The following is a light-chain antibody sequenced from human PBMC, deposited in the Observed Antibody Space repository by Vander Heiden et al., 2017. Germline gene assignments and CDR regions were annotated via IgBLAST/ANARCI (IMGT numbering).Light chain of an antibody. J-gene: IGKJ5*01. CDR3: QQDGSSPIT. V-gene: IGKV3-20*01. Sequence: EIVLTQSPGTLSLSPGERATLSCRASQSLSSSYLAWYQQKPGQAPRLLIYGTSSRATGIPDRFSGSGSGTDFTLTISRLEPEDFAVYYCQQDGSSPITFGQGTLMEIK. CDR2: GTS. CDR1: QSLSSSY.